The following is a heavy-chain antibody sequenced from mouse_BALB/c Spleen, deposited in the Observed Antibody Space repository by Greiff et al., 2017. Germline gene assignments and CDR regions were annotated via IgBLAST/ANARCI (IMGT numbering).Heavy chain of an antibody. J-gene: IGHJ3*01. D-gene: IGHD3-3*01. CDR3: AREGTFAY. Sequence: QVQLQQSGAELVRPGTSVKVSCKASGYAFTNYLIEWVKQRPGQGLEWIGVINPGSGGTNYNEKFKGKATLTADKSSSTAYMQLSSLTSDDSAVSFCAREGTFAYWGQGTLVTVSA. V-gene: IGHV1-54*03. CDR1: GYAFTNYL. CDR2: INPGSGGT.